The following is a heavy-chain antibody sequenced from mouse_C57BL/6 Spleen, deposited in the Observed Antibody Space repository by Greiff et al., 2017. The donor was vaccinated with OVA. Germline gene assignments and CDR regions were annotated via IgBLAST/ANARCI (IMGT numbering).Heavy chain of an antibody. Sequence: EVNLVESGGDLVKPGGSLKLSCAASGFTFSSYGMSWVRQTPDKRLEWVATISSGGSYTYYPDSVKGRFTISRDNAKNTLYMQMSSLKSEDTAMYYCARRDYYGSSNYYAMDYWGQGTSVTVSS. J-gene: IGHJ4*01. CDR1: GFTFSSYG. CDR3: ARRDYYGSSNYYAMDY. V-gene: IGHV5-6*02. D-gene: IGHD1-1*01. CDR2: ISSGGSYT.